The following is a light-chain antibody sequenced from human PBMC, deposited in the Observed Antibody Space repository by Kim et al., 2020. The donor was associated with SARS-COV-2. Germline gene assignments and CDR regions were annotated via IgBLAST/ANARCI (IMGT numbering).Light chain of an antibody. CDR3: EQYWSYPRT. J-gene: IGKJ1*01. V-gene: IGKV1-8*01. CDR1: HDISDR. CDR2: GAS. Sequence: ASTGDSVTITCRATHDISDRVAWYQQKPGKAPEVLIYGASSLQNGVPPRFIGSGSGTDFTLTITHVQSEDFATYYCEQYWSYPRTFGQGTKVEIK.